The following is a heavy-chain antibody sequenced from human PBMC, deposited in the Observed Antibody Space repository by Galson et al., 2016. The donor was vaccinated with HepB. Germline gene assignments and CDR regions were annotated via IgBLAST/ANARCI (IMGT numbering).Heavy chain of an antibody. V-gene: IGHV3-23*01. CDR1: GFTFSTYA. CDR3: AKERGGDAYYFDH. CDR2: IVGRGVST. Sequence: SLRLSCAASGFTFSTYAMTWVRQAPGKGLEWVSVIVGRGVSTYYTDSVKGRFTISRDNSKNTLYLQMNSLRAEDTAVYFCAKERGGDAYYFDHWGQGTLVTVSS. D-gene: IGHD2-21*02. J-gene: IGHJ4*02.